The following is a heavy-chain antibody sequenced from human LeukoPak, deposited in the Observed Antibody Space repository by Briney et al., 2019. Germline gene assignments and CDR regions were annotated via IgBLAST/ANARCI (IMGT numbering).Heavy chain of an antibody. D-gene: IGHD5-12*01. Sequence: ASVKVSCKVSGYTLTELSMHWVRQAPGKGLEWMGGFDPEDGETIYAQKFQGRVTMTEDTSTDTAYMELSSLRSEDTAVYYCATVALSSGYDIFPYYFDYWGQGTLVTVSS. V-gene: IGHV1-24*01. CDR1: GYTLTELS. CDR2: FDPEDGET. CDR3: ATVALSSGYDIFPYYFDY. J-gene: IGHJ4*02.